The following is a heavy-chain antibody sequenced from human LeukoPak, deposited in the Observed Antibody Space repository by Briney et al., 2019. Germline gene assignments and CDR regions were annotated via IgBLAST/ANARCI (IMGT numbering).Heavy chain of an antibody. CDR1: GFTFSSYA. D-gene: IGHD2/OR15-2a*01. V-gene: IGHV3-30-3*01. CDR2: ISYDGSNK. Sequence: GGSLRLSCAASGFTFSSYAMHWVRQAPGKGLEWVAVISYDGSNKYYADSVKGRFTISRDNSKNTLYLQMNSLRAEDTAVYYCARDKTSDFHYYYYMDVWGKGTTVTVSS. CDR3: ARDKTSDFHYYYYMDV. J-gene: IGHJ6*03.